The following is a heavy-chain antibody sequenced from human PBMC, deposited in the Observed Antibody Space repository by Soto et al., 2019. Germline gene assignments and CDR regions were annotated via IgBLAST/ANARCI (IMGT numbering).Heavy chain of an antibody. Sequence: SETLSLTCTVSGGSISSSSYYWGWIRQPPGKGLEWIGSIYYSGSTYYNPSLKSRVTISVDTSKNQFSLKLSSVTAADTAVYYCARLLATVTSRCDYWGQGTLVTVSS. CDR1: GGSISSSSYY. J-gene: IGHJ4*02. CDR3: ARLLATVTSRCDY. D-gene: IGHD4-17*01. CDR2: IYYSGST. V-gene: IGHV4-39*01.